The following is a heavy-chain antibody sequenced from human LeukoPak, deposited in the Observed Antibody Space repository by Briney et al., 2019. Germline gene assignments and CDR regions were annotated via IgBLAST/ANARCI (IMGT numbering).Heavy chain of an antibody. CDR3: AKDPTAWVGAFDY. D-gene: IGHD1-26*01. J-gene: IGHJ4*02. V-gene: IGHV3-23*01. CDR2: IDTSTGRT. CDR1: GFTFSSSP. Sequence: GGSLRLSCAASGFTFSSSPMSWVRQAPEKGLEWVSTIDTSTGRTYYADSVKGRFTISRDNSMNTLYVQMNNLRAEDTAIYYCAKDPTAWVGAFDYWGQGTLVTVSS.